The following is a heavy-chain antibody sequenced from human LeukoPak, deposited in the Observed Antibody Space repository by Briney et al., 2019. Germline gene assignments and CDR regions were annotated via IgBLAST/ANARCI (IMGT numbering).Heavy chain of an antibody. J-gene: IGHJ4*02. CDR2: ISGYNGNT. V-gene: IGHV1-18*01. CDR3: ARAEDLAVYYFDY. CDR1: GYTFTRHG. Sequence: ASVKVSCKASGYTFTRHGISWVRQAPGQGLEWMGWISGYNGNTSFAQKLLGRVTMTTDTPTSTAYMELRSLRSDDTAVYYCARAEDLAVYYFDYWGQGTLVTVSS. D-gene: IGHD2-15*01.